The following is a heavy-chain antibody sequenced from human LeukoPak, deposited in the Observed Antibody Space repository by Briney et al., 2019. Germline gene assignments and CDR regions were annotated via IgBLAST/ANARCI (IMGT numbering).Heavy chain of an antibody. D-gene: IGHD3-22*01. V-gene: IGHV4-59*12. CDR3: ARWYYDSSGYRYFDY. CDR2: IDYSGNT. Sequence: PSETLSLTCTVSGVSISTYYWTWIRQPPGKGLEWIGNIDYSGNTKYNPSLKRRVTISVDTSKNHFSLKLSSVTAADTAVYYCARWYYDSSGYRYFDYWGQGTLVIVSS. J-gene: IGHJ4*02. CDR1: GVSISTYY.